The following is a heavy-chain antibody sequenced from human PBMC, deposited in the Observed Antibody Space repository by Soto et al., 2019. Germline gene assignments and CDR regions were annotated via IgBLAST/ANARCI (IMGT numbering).Heavy chain of an antibody. D-gene: IGHD2-15*01. J-gene: IGHJ4*02. Sequence: GGSLRLSCAASGFTFSSYGMHWVRQAPGKGLEWVAVIWYDGSNKYYADSVKGRFTISRDNSKNTLYLQMNSLRAEDTAVYYCSRSVLCRGRAYLDYWGQGTLVTVSS. CDR2: IWYDGSNK. CDR1: GFTFSSYG. V-gene: IGHV3-33*01. CDR3: SRSVLCRGRAYLDY.